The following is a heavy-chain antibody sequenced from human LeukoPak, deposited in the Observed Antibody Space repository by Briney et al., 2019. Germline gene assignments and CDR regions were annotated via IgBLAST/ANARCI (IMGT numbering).Heavy chain of an antibody. CDR3: ARLDYSDYYYYYYMDV. CDR1: GGSISSSSYY. D-gene: IGHD4-11*01. V-gene: IGHV4-39*01. Sequence: LETLSLTCTVSGGSISSSSYYWGWIRQPPGKGLEWIGSSYYSGSTYYNPSLKSRVTISVDTSKNQFSLKLSSVTAADTAVYYCARLDYSDYYYYYYMDVWGKGTTVTVSS. CDR2: SYYSGST. J-gene: IGHJ6*03.